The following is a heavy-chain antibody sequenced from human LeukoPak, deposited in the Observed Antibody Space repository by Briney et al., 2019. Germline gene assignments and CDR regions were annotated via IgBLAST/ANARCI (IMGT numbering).Heavy chain of an antibody. CDR3: ARGLGYYFDY. CDR1: GGTFSSYA. J-gene: IGHJ4*02. D-gene: IGHD3-10*01. CDR2: IIPILGIA. V-gene: IGHV1-69*04. Sequence: ASVKVSCKPSGGTFSSYAISWVRQAPGQGLEWMGRIIPILGIANYAQKFQGRVTITADKSTSTAYMELSSLRSEDTAVYYCARGLGYYFDYWGQGTLVTVSS.